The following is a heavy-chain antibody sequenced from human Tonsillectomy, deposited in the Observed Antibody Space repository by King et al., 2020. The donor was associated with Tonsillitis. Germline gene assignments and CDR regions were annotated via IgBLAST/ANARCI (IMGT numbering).Heavy chain of an antibody. CDR2: IIPIFGTA. CDR1: GGTFSSYA. Sequence: VQLVESGAEVKKPESSVKVSCKASGGTFSSYAISWVRQAPGQGLEWMGGIIPIFGTANYAQKFRGRVTITAVESTSTDYMELSSLRAEDTAVYYCARGSYRSGWYSGSYYYYYMDVWGKGTTVTVSS. V-gene: IGHV1-69*01. CDR3: ARGSYRSGWYSGSYYYYYMDV. J-gene: IGHJ6*03. D-gene: IGHD6-19*01.